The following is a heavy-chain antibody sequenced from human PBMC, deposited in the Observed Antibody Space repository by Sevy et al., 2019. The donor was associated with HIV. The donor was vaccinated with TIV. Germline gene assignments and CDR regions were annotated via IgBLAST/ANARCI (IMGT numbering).Heavy chain of an antibody. CDR2: FSWKSGSI. J-gene: IGHJ6*02. CDR3: AKGLGLYYYYAMDV. V-gene: IGHV3-9*03. Sequence: GGSLRLSCAASGFNFDDYAMHWVRQAPGKGLEWVSGFSWKSGSIGYADSGKGLFTIYRDNATKSLFLQMNSLRTEDIALSYCAKGLGLYYYYAMDVWGQGTTVTVSS. CDR1: GFNFDDYA.